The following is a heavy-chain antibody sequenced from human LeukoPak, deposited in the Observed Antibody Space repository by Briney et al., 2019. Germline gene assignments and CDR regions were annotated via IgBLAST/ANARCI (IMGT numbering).Heavy chain of an antibody. CDR3: ARDRIEIGYYFDY. V-gene: IGHV1-69*13. J-gene: IGHJ4*02. CDR1: GGTFSSYA. CDR2: IIPIFGTA. D-gene: IGHD5-24*01. Sequence: ASVKVSCKASGGTFSSYAISWVRQAPGQGLEWMGGIIPIFGTANYAQKFQGRVTITADESTSTADMELSSLRSEDTAVYYCARDRIEIGYYFDYWGQGTLVTVSS.